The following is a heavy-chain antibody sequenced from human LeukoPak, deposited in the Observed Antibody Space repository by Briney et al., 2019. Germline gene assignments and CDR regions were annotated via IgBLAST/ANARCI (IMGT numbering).Heavy chain of an antibody. CDR2: ISSSGSTI. V-gene: IGHV3-48*03. J-gene: IGHJ6*04. D-gene: IGHD3-10*02. CDR1: GFTFSSYE. Sequence: GGSLRLSCAASGFTFSSYEMNWVRQAPGKGLEWVSYISSSGSTIYYADSVKGRFTISRDNAKNSLYLQMNSLRSEDTAVYYCAELGITMIGGVWGKGTTVTISS. CDR3: AELGITMIGGV.